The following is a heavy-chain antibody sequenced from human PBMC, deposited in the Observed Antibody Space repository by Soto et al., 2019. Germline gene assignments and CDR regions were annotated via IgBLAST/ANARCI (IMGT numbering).Heavy chain of an antibody. CDR1: GFPFMSYE. Sequence: GGSLRLSCAASGFPFMSYEMNWVRQAPGKGLEWVSSISSTTNYIYYGDSMKGRFTISRDNAKNSLYLEMNSLRAEDTAVYYCARESEDLTSNFDYWGQGTLVTVSS. V-gene: IGHV3-21*06. J-gene: IGHJ4*02. CDR2: ISSTTNYI. CDR3: ARESEDLTSNFDY.